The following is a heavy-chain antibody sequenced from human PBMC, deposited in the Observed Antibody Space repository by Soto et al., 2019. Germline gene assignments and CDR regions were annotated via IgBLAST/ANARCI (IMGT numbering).Heavy chain of an antibody. J-gene: IGHJ6*02. V-gene: IGHV5-51*01. Sequence: GESLKISCKGSGYSFTSYWIGWVRQMPGKGLEWMGIIYPGDSDTRYSPSFQGQVTISADKSISTAYLQWSSLKASDTAMHYCARLGYYGSGSPDYYYGMDVWGQGTTVTVSS. CDR1: GYSFTSYW. D-gene: IGHD3-10*01. CDR3: ARLGYYGSGSPDYYYGMDV. CDR2: IYPGDSDT.